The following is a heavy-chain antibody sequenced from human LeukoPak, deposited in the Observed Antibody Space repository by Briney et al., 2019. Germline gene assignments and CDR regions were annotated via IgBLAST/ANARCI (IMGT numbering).Heavy chain of an antibody. D-gene: IGHD3-22*01. V-gene: IGHV3-30*19. Sequence: PGRSLRLSCAASGFTFSSYGMHWVRQAPGKGLEWVAVISYDGSNKYYADSVKGQFTISRDNSKNTLYLQMNSLRAEDTAVYYCAREAYYYDSSGYYYFSLNAFDIWGQGTMVTVSS. J-gene: IGHJ3*02. CDR2: ISYDGSNK. CDR1: GFTFSSYG. CDR3: AREAYYYDSSGYYYFSLNAFDI.